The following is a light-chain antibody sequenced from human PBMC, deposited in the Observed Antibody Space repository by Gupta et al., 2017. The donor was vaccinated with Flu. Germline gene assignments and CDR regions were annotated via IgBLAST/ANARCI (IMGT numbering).Light chain of an antibody. CDR3: HQYHDCPRMYT. V-gene: IGKV3-15*01. J-gene: IGKJ2*01. Sequence: IVMTQSPATLSVSPGERVTLSCRASQSVTTKIAWYQQKPGQAPRLLIYGASNRATDIPARFSGSGYGTEFTLTINSLQSEDSAVYYCHQYHDCPRMYTFGQGTNLEIK. CDR2: GAS. CDR1: QSVTTK.